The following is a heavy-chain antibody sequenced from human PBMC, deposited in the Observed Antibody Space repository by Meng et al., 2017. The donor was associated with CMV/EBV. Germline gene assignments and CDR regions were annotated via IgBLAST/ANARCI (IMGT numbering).Heavy chain of an antibody. J-gene: IGHJ4*02. CDR2: ISWNSGSI. D-gene: IGHD3-22*01. Sequence: SLKISCAASGFTFDDYAMHWVRQAPGKGLEWVSGISWNSGSIGYADSVKGRFTISRDNAKNSLYLQMNSLRAEDTALYYCAKWAYYYDSSGTNYFDYWGQGTLVTVSS. V-gene: IGHV3-9*01. CDR1: GFTFDDYA. CDR3: AKWAYYYDSSGTNYFDY.